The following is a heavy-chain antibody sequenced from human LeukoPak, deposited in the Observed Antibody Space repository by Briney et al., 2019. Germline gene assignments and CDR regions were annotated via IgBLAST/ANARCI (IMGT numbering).Heavy chain of an antibody. CDR2: IYYSGNT. CDR3: ARHQLRGFLDDN. CDR1: GGSISSYY. V-gene: IGHV4-59*08. Sequence: SETLSLTCTVSGGSISSYYWSWIRQPPGKGLEWIGCIYYSGNTNYNPSLEGRVTISVDTSKIQFSLKLTSVTAADTAVYYCARHQLRGFLDDNWGQGTLVTVSS. J-gene: IGHJ4*02. D-gene: IGHD3-10*01.